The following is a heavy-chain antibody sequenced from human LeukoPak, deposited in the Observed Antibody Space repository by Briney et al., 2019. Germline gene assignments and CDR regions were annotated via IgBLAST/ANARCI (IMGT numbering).Heavy chain of an antibody. J-gene: IGHJ4*02. Sequence: GGSLRLSCAASGFTFSNCGKLWVRQAPGQGLEWVAVTWYDGSNQYYGDSVKGRFTISRDNSKNTLYLQMNSLRAEDTAVYYCARDLTAMVRGVAADYWGQGTLVTVSS. CDR1: GFTFSNCG. CDR3: ARDLTAMVRGVAADY. V-gene: IGHV3-33*01. CDR2: TWYDGSNQ. D-gene: IGHD3-10*01.